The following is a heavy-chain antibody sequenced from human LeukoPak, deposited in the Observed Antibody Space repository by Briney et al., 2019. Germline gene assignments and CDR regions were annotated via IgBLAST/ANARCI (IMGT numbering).Heavy chain of an antibody. CDR2: INHSGST. V-gene: IGHV4-34*01. CDR3: VRHQEGMVRGVLYYMDV. D-gene: IGHD3-10*01. Sequence: KTSETLSLTCAVYGGSFSGYYWSWIRQPPGKGLEWIGEINHSGSTNYNPSLKSRVTISVDTSKNQFSLKLSSVTAADTAVYYCVRHQEGMVRGVLYYMDVWGTGTTVTISS. J-gene: IGHJ6*03. CDR1: GGSFSGYY.